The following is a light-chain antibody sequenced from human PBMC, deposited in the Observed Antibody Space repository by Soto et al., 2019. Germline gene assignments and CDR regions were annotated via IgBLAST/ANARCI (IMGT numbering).Light chain of an antibody. V-gene: IGLV2-14*03. CDR3: YSYSTSGIHYV. CDR1: SSDVGGYEY. CDR2: DVS. Sequence: QSALTQPASVSGSPGQSITISCTGSSSDVGGYEYVSWYQQHPGRAPKLIIYDVSNRPSGVSNRFSGAKSGNTASLTIYGLQADDEADYYCYSYSTSGIHYVFGAGTKLTVL. J-gene: IGLJ1*01.